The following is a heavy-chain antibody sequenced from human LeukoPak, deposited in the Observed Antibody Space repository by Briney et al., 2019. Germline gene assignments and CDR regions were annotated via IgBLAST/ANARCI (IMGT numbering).Heavy chain of an antibody. CDR1: GFTFSSYA. J-gene: IGHJ6*02. Sequence: GGSLRLSCAASGFTFSSYAMSWVRQAPGKGLEWVSAISGSGGSTYYADSVKGRFTISRDNSKNTLYLQMNSLRAEDTAVYYCARLPYGSFYYYGMDVWGQGTTVTVSS. CDR3: ARLPYGSFYYYGMDV. V-gene: IGHV3-23*01. D-gene: IGHD3-10*01. CDR2: ISGSGGST.